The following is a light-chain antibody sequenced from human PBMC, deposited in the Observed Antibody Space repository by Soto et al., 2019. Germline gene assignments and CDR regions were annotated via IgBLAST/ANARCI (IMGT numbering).Light chain of an antibody. V-gene: IGKV3-20*01. Sequence: IVLTQSPGTLSLSPGERATLSFRASQSVTSSYLAWYQQKPGQAPRLLISGASSRATGIPDRFIGSGSGTSFTLIISRLEPEDFAVYYCQQYRTSRLTFGGGTKVESK. CDR3: QQYRTSRLT. CDR2: GAS. CDR1: QSVTSSY. J-gene: IGKJ4*01.